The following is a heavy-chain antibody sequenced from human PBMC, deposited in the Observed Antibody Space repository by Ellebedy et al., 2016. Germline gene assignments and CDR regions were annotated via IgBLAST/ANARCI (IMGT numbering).Heavy chain of an antibody. CDR2: IRSKAYGGTT. Sequence: GGSLRLSCAASGFTFSDHYMDWVRQAPGKGLEWVGFIRSKAYGGTTEYAASVKGGFTISRDDSKNSLYLQMNSLKTEDTAVYYCAREGRDGDLDYWGQGTLVTVSS. D-gene: IGHD4-17*01. V-gene: IGHV3-72*01. CDR3: AREGRDGDLDY. J-gene: IGHJ4*02. CDR1: GFTFSDHY.